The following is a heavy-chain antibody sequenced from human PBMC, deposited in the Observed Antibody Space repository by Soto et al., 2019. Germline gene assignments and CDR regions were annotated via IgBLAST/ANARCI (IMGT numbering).Heavy chain of an antibody. Sequence: GGSLRLSCAASGFTFSSYSMNWVRQAPGKGLEWVSSISSSSSYIYYADSVKGRFTISRDNAKNSLDLQMNSLRAEDTAVYYCARVSHNIVATNYYYYMDVWGKGTTVTVSS. J-gene: IGHJ6*03. D-gene: IGHD5-12*01. CDR1: GFTFSSYS. CDR2: ISSSSSYI. V-gene: IGHV3-21*01. CDR3: ARVSHNIVATNYYYYMDV.